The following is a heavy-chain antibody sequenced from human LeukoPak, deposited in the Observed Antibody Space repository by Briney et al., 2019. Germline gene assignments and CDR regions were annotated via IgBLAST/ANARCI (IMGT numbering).Heavy chain of an antibody. CDR3: ATGFYCSSTSCPFENP. CDR1: GYTLTELS. J-gene: IGHJ5*02. CDR2: FDPEDGET. D-gene: IGHD2-2*01. Sequence: GASVKVSCKVSGYTLTELSMRWVRQAPGKGLEWMGGFDPEDGETIYAQKFQGRVTMNEDTSTDTAYMELSSLRSEDTAVYYCATGFYCSSTSCPFENPWGQGTLVTVSS. V-gene: IGHV1-24*01.